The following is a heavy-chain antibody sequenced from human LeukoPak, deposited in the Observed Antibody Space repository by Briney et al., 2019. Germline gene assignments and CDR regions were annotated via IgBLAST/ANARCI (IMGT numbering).Heavy chain of an antibody. CDR1: GGTFSSYA. D-gene: IGHD6-13*01. Sequence: ASVKVSCKASGGTFSSYAISWVRQAPGQGLEWMGRIIPIVGMANYAQKFQGRVTITADKSTSTAYMELSSLRSEDTAVYYCARDASPLEQQPNWFDPWGQGTLVTVSS. CDR2: IIPIVGMA. V-gene: IGHV1-69*04. CDR3: ARDASPLEQQPNWFDP. J-gene: IGHJ5*02.